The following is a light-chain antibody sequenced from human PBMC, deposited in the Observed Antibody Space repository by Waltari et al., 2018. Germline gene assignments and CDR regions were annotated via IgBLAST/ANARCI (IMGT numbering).Light chain of an antibody. J-gene: IGKJ3*01. CDR2: DAS. Sequence: DIQMTQSPPSLSASFGDRVTITCQASQDISNKLNGYRHKPGKAPELLIYDASNLESGVPSRFSGSGSGADFTFTINSLQPGDFATYYCQQYDVLLPGFTFGPGTTVDLK. CDR3: QQYDVLLPGFT. V-gene: IGKV1-33*01. CDR1: QDISNK.